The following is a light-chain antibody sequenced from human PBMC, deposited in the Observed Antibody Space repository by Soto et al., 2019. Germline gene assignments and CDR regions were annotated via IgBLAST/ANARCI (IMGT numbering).Light chain of an antibody. CDR2: EVS. CDR3: SSYTSSSTLPVV. Sequence: QSALTQPASVSGSPGQSITISCTGTSSDVGGYNYVSWYQQHPGKAPKLMIYEVSNRPSGVSNRFFGSKSGNTASLTISGLQAEDEADYYCSSYTSSSTLPVVFGGGTKLTVL. CDR1: SSDVGGYNY. V-gene: IGLV2-14*01. J-gene: IGLJ2*01.